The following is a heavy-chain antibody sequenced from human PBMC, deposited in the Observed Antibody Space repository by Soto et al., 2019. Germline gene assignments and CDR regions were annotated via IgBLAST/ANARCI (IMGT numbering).Heavy chain of an antibody. V-gene: IGHV1-3*01. CDR1: GYSFTNND. D-gene: IGHD4-17*01. J-gene: IGHJ4*02. CDR2: RNPGSGNT. CDR3: ARDTDVTLVTTLGY. Sequence: SCPASGYSFTNNDVRWVRQATGQGHEWMGCRNPGSGNTEYLQNCQGRVTMTRDKSASTVYMELSSVRSEETDVYYCARDTDVTLVTTLGYWGQGTPVTAPQ.